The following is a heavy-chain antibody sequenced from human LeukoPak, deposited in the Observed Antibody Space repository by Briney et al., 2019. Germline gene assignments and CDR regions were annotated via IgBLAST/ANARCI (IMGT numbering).Heavy chain of an antibody. D-gene: IGHD5-24*01. CDR1: GDSISNYY. Sequence: SETLSLTCTVSGDSISNYYWSWLRQSPGKGLEWIGFIYNRGSTKYNPSLNSRITISVDTSKNQISLKLSSVTAADTAVYYCARHGYNYEDAFDIWGQGTMVTVSS. V-gene: IGHV4-59*08. J-gene: IGHJ3*02. CDR3: ARHGYNYEDAFDI. CDR2: IYNRGST.